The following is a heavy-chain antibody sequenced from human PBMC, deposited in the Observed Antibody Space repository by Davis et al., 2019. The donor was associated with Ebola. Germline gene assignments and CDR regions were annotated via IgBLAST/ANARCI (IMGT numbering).Heavy chain of an antibody. CDR3: ARPSTAQHGPDAFDI. D-gene: IGHD2-21*02. Sequence: GESLKISCKGSGYSFTSYWIGWVRQMPGKGLEWMGIIYPGDSDTRYGPSFQGQVTISADKSISTAYLQWSSLKASDTAMYYCARPSTAQHGPDAFDIWGQGTMVTVSS. J-gene: IGHJ3*02. CDR2: IYPGDSDT. V-gene: IGHV5-51*01. CDR1: GYSFTSYW.